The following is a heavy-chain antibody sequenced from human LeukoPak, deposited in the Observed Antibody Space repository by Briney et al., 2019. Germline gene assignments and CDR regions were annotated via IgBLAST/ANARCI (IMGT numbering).Heavy chain of an antibody. V-gene: IGHV1-8*01. CDR3: ARSVREVAGNIRMYHFDY. Sequence: GASVKVSCKASGYTFTSYDINWVRQATGQGLEWMGWMNPNSGNTGYAQKFQGRVTMTRNTSISTAYMELSSLRSEDTAVYYCARSVREVAGNIRMYHFDYWGQGTLVTVSS. CDR2: MNPNSGNT. CDR1: GYTFTSYD. D-gene: IGHD6-19*01. J-gene: IGHJ4*02.